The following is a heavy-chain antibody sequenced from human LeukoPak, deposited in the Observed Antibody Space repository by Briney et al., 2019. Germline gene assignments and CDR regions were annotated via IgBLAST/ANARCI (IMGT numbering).Heavy chain of an antibody. D-gene: IGHD4-17*01. V-gene: IGHV4-59*01. CDR1: GASITSYY. CDR3: ARGVGCGDSRHYDH. CDR2: IYNYGST. Sequence: PSETLSLTCTVSGASITSYYWAWIRQSPEKGLEWIGYIYNYGSTKYEPSLKSRVSISDDTAKNQFSLNLKSVTAADTAVHYCARGVGCGDSRHYDHWGHGILVTVSS. J-gene: IGHJ4*01.